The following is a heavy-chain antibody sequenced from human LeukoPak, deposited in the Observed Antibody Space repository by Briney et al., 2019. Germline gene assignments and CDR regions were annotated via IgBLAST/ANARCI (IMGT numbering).Heavy chain of an antibody. V-gene: IGHV4-59*01. CDR1: SGSITGYC. CDR2: VHFSGTT. J-gene: IGHJ3*01. Sequence: SETLSLTCTVSSGSITGYCWSWIRQPPGRGLEWIGYVHFSGTTSFNPSLKSRVTISVDTSKNQFSLRLSSMTAADTAVYYCAREQYLAYDGFSFWGQGTMVTVSS. CDR3: AREQYLAYDGFSF. D-gene: IGHD4-11*01.